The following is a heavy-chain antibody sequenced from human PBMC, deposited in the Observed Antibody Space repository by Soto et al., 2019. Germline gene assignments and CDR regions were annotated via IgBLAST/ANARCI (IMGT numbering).Heavy chain of an antibody. J-gene: IGHJ4*02. CDR3: TTQGGGDDIYFDY. V-gene: IGHV3-15*01. CDR1: GFSFSDAW. CDR2: IKSKSDGETT. Sequence: GGSLRLSCAASGFSFSDAWMIWVRQAPGKGLQWVGRIKSKSDGETTDYAAPVKGRFAISRDDSKKTVYLRMNSLKTEDTATYFCTTQGGGDDIYFDYWGQGTLVTVSS. D-gene: IGHD3-16*01.